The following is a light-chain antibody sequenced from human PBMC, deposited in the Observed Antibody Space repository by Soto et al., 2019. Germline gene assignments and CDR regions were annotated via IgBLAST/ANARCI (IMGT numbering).Light chain of an antibody. CDR1: SSNIGSNT. V-gene: IGLV1-44*01. CDR3: AAWDGSLNGYV. Sequence: QSVLTQPPSASGTPGQRVTISCSGSSSNIGSNTVNWYQQLPGTAPKLLIYSNDQRPSGVPDRFSGSKSGTSASLAISGHQSEDEADYYCAAWDGSLNGYVFGTGTKVTVL. J-gene: IGLJ1*01. CDR2: SND.